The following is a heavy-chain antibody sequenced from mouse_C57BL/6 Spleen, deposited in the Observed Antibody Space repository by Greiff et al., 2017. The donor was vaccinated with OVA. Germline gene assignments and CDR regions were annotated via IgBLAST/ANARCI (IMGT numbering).Heavy chain of an antibody. V-gene: IGHV1-64*01. D-gene: IGHD2-4*01. J-gene: IGHJ4*01. CDR2: IHPNSGST. Sequence: QVQLQQPGAELVKPGASVQLSCKASGYTFTSYWMHWVKQRPGQGLEWIGMIHPNSGSTNYNEKFKSKATLTVDKSSSTAYMQLSSLTSEDSAVYYCARPYYDYYYAMDYWGQGTSVTVSS. CDR1: GYTFTSYW. CDR3: ARPYYDYYYAMDY.